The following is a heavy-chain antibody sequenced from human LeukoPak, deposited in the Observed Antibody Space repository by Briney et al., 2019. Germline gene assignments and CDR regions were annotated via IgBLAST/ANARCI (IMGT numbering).Heavy chain of an antibody. CDR2: INHSGST. CDR3: ARASHSFLRNAFDI. D-gene: IGHD4-17*01. V-gene: IGHV4-34*01. CDR1: GGSFSGYY. Sequence: PSETLSLTCAVYGGSFSGYYWSWIRQPPGKGLEWIGEINHSGSTNYNPSLKSRVTISVDTSKNQFSLKLSSVTAADTAVYYCARASHSFLRNAFDIWGQGTMVTVSS. J-gene: IGHJ3*02.